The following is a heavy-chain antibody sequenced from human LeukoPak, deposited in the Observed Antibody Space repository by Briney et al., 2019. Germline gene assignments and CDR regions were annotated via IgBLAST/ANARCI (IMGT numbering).Heavy chain of an antibody. CDR3: ARRAGAYSHPYDY. Sequence: GGSLRLSCAASGFTVSDYSMSWVRQAPGKGLEWVSAISGSGSYTDYADSVKGRFTISRDNSKNTLYLQMNSLRAEDTAVYYCARRAGAYSHPYDYCGQGTLVTVSS. CDR2: ISGSGSYT. J-gene: IGHJ4*02. CDR1: GFTVSDYS. D-gene: IGHD4/OR15-4a*01. V-gene: IGHV3-23*01.